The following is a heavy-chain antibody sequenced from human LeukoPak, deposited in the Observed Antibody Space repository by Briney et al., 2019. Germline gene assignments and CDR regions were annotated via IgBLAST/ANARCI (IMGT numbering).Heavy chain of an antibody. V-gene: IGHV3-30*18. J-gene: IGHJ6*02. D-gene: IGHD6-13*01. CDR3: AKDLDSSSWYSDYYYYGMDV. CDR2: ISYDRSNK. CDR1: GFTFSSYG. Sequence: PGGSLRLSCAASGFTFSSYGMHWVRQAPGKGLEWGAVISYDRSNKYYADSVKGRFTISRDNSKNTLYLQMNSLRAEDTAVYYCAKDLDSSSWYSDYYYYGMDVWGQGTTVTVSS.